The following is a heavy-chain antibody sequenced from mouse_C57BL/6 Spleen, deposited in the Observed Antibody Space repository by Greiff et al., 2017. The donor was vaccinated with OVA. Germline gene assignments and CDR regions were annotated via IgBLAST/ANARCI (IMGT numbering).Heavy chain of an antibody. D-gene: IGHD3-2*02. CDR3: ARGGAAQATGDFDY. V-gene: IGHV1-18*01. CDR2: INPNNGGT. J-gene: IGHJ2*01. CDR1: GYTFTDYN. Sequence: EVQLQQSGPELVKPGASVKIPCKASGYTFTDYNMDWVKQSHGKSLEWIGDINPNNGGTIYNQKFKGKATLTVDKSSSTAYMELRSLTSEDTAVYYCARGGAAQATGDFDYWGQGTTLTVSS.